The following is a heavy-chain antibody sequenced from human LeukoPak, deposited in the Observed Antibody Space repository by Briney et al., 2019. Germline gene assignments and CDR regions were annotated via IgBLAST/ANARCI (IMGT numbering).Heavy chain of an antibody. CDR1: GDSISSGGYY. CDR2: IYSTGTT. D-gene: IGHD1-26*01. V-gene: IGHV4-31*03. J-gene: IGHJ5*02. CDR3: ARDRPDTTSPTTVGRFDP. Sequence: SETLSLTCSVSGDSISSGGYYWHWIRQHPEKGLEWIGYIYSTGTTYYNPSLTSRLTMSLDTSKNQFSLKVTSVTAADTAVYFCARDRPDTTSPTTVGRFDPWGQGALVTVSS.